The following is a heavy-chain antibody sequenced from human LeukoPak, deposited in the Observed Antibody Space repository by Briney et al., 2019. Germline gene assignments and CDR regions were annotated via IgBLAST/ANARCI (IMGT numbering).Heavy chain of an antibody. V-gene: IGHV1-8*03. CDR1: GYTFTSYD. D-gene: IGHD4-17*01. CDR3: ARGWGDYNEPVVY. J-gene: IGHJ4*02. CDR2: MNPNSGNT. Sequence: ASVKVSCKASGYTFTSYDINWVRQATGQGLEWMGWMNPNSGNTGYAQKFQGGVTITRDTSISTAYMELSSLRSEDTAVYYCARGWGDYNEPVVYWGQGTLVTVSS.